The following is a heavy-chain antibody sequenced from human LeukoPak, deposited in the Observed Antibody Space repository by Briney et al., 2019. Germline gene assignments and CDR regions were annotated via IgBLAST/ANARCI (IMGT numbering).Heavy chain of an antibody. J-gene: IGHJ5*02. D-gene: IGHD3-3*01. CDR1: GYTFTSYD. CDR3: ARVPWYYDFWSGNSGWFDP. Sequence: ASVKVSCKASGYTFTSYDINWVRQATGQGLGWMGWMNPNSGNTGYAQKFQGRVTITRNTSISTAYMELSSLRSEDTAVYYCARVPWYYDFWSGNSGWFDPWGQGTLVTVSS. CDR2: MNPNSGNT. V-gene: IGHV1-8*03.